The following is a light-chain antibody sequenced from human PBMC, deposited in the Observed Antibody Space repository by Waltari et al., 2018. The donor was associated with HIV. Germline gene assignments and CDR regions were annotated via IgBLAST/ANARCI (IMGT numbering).Light chain of an antibody. CDR1: QCVAGNH. V-gene: IGKV3-20*01. Sequence: EIVLTQSPGTLSLSSGERVTISCRASQCVAGNHLAWYQQRTGQAPRLLIYDTYRRATGIPDRFSGSGSGTDFTLTIGSLEPEDFAVYYCQQYGTSVTFGQGTRLEIK. CDR2: DTY. CDR3: QQYGTSVT. J-gene: IGKJ5*01.